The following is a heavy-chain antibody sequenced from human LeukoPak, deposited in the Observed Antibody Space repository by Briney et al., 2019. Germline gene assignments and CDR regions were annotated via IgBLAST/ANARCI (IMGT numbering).Heavy chain of an antibody. CDR2: IIPIFGTA. CDR1: GGTFSSYA. V-gene: IGHV1-69*13. Sequence: SVKVSCRASGGTFSSYAISWVRQAPGQGLEWMGGIIPIFGTANYAQKFQGRVTITADESTSTAYMELSSLRSEDTAVYYCASAGYYDSSGYYLPEDYWGQGTLVTVSS. CDR3: ASAGYYDSSGYYLPEDY. D-gene: IGHD3-22*01. J-gene: IGHJ4*02.